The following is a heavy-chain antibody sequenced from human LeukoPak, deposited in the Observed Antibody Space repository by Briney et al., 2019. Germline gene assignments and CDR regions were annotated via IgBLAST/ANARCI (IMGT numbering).Heavy chain of an antibody. CDR1: GFTFDDYA. Sequence: PGGSLRLSCAACGFTFDDYAMHWVRQAPGKGLEWVSGISWNSGSIGYADSVKGRFTISRDNAKNSLYLQMNSLRAEDMALYYCAKDSSSWYYFDYWGQGTLVTVSS. CDR3: AKDSSSWYYFDY. D-gene: IGHD6-13*01. V-gene: IGHV3-9*03. CDR2: ISWNSGSI. J-gene: IGHJ4*02.